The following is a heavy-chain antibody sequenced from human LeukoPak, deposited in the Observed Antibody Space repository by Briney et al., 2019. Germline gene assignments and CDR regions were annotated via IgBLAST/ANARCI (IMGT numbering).Heavy chain of an antibody. V-gene: IGHV3-33*01. CDR2: IWPVGGYK. CDR3: TRDGHQQSPYACDI. J-gene: IGHJ3*02. Sequence: GGSLRLSCGASGFTFSRHAMHWVRQAPGKGLEWVSQIWPVGGYKYYADSVKGRFTVSRDNVKNTLYLQMNNLRAEDTAVYYCTRDGHQQSPYACDIWGKGTLVTVSS. CDR1: GFTFSRHA. D-gene: IGHD2-2*01.